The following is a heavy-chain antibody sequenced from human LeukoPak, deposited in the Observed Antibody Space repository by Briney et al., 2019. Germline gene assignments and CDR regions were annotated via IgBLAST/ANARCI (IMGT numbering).Heavy chain of an antibody. CDR3: VGYYVGKFDY. CDR2: IYTSGIT. Sequence: PGGSPRLSCAASGFVVSDNYMSWVRQAPGQGLEWVSLIYTSGITKYTDSVKGRFTISRDNAKNTLYLQMNTLSAEDTAVYYCVGYYVGKFDYWGQGTLVTVSS. V-gene: IGHV3-66*02. J-gene: IGHJ4*02. CDR1: GFVVSDNY. D-gene: IGHD4-23*01.